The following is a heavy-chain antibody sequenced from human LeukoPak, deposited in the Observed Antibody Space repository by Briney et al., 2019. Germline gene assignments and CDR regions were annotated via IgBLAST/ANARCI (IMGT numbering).Heavy chain of an antibody. Sequence: SETLSLTCTVSGGSISSYYWSWIRQPPGKGLEWIGYIYYSGSTNYNPSLKSRVTISVDTSKNQFSLKLSSVTAADTAVYYCARDNRWAHSSGLGFDPWGQGTLVTVSS. CDR1: GGSISSYY. V-gene: IGHV4-59*01. CDR3: ARDNRWAHSSGLGFDP. J-gene: IGHJ5*02. D-gene: IGHD6-19*01. CDR2: IYYSGST.